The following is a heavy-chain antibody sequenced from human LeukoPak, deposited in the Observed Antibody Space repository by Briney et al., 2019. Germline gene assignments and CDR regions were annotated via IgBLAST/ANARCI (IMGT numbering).Heavy chain of an antibody. CDR2: ISSTSTYI. CDR1: GFTFSDYS. J-gene: IGHJ4*02. Sequence: SGGSLRLSCAASGFTFSDYSMNWVRQAPGKGLDWVSSISSTSTYILYADSVKGRFTISRDNARNSLYLQMNSLRAEDTAVYYCARFETVAAKPLEYWGQGTLVTVSS. V-gene: IGHV3-21*01. CDR3: ARFETVAAKPLEY. D-gene: IGHD6-19*01.